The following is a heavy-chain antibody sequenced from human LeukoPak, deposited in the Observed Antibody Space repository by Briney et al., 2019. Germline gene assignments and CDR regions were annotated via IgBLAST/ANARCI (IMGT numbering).Heavy chain of an antibody. D-gene: IGHD3-10*01. Sequence: GRSLRLSCAASGFTFSSYAMHWVRQAPGKGLEWVAVISYDGSNKYYADSVKGRFTISRDNSKNTLYLQMNSLRAEDTAVYYCARDLLQYYYGSGTLDYWGQGTLVTVSS. J-gene: IGHJ4*02. V-gene: IGHV3-30*04. CDR2: ISYDGSNK. CDR3: ARDLLQYYYGSGTLDY. CDR1: GFTFSSYA.